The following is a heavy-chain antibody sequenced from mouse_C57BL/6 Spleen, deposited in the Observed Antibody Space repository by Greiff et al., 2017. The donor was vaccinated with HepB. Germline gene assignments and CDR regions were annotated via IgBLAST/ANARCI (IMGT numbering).Heavy chain of an antibody. Sequence: EVQLVESGGGLVKPGGSLKLSCAASGFTFSDYGMHWVRRAPEKGLEWVAYISSGSSTIYYADTVKGRFTISRDNAKNTRFLQMTSLRSEDTAMYYCARRGTAQATGAMDYWGQGTSVTVAS. D-gene: IGHD3-2*02. CDR2: ISSGSSTI. J-gene: IGHJ4*01. V-gene: IGHV5-17*01. CDR1: GFTFSDYG. CDR3: ARRGTAQATGAMDY.